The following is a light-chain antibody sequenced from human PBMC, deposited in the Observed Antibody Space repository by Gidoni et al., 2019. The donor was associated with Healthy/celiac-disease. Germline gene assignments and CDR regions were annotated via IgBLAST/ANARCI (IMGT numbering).Light chain of an antibody. Sequence: DIELTQSPSFLSASVGDRVTITCRARQGNSSYLALYQQKPGKATKLLIYASSTLQSGGPARFSGSGTGTEITLTISSLQPEDFATYYCQQLNSYPPWTFGQGTKVEIK. V-gene: IGKV1-9*01. CDR1: QGNSSY. J-gene: IGKJ1*01. CDR3: QQLNSYPPWT. CDR2: ASS.